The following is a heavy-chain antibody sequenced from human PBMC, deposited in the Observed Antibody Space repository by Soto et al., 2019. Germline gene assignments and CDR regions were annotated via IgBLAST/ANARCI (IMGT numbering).Heavy chain of an antibody. CDR3: VRDRDLYRDMFHADL. V-gene: IGHV3-48*02. J-gene: IGHJ4*01. D-gene: IGHD3-10*02. CDR1: AGTXNSYA. Sequence: XCKASAGTXNSYAMNWVRQAPGKGLEWLAYITIRTGNVLYADSVRGRFTISADNAENSVILQMNSLRDEDSAVYFCVRDRDLYRDMFHADLWGQGTLVTVSS. CDR2: ITIRTGNV.